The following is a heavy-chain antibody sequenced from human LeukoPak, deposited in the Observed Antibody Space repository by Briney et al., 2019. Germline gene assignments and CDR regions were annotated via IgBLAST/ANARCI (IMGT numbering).Heavy chain of an antibody. CDR3: ARADDYGGNSGAY. CDR2: MYQSGST. D-gene: IGHD4-23*01. CDR1: GGSISSGNYY. V-gene: IGHV4-30-2*01. J-gene: IGHJ4*02. Sequence: PSQTLSLTCTVSGGSISSGNYYWSWIRQPPGEGLEWIGYMYQSGSTYYNPSLESRVTISGDRSKNQFSLKLNSVTAADTAVYYCARADDYGGNSGAYWGQGTLVTVSS.